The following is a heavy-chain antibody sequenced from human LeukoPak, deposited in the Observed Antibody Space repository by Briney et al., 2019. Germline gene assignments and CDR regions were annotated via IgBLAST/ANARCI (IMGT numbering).Heavy chain of an antibody. CDR3: ARDLFVGGLDV. V-gene: IGHV4-31*03. J-gene: IGHJ6*04. CDR2: IYHSGST. D-gene: IGHD3-16*01. Sequence: PSETLSLTCTLSGDSITSRAYYCSWIRQHPGTGLEWIGYIYHSGSTYYNPSLMTRVTMSVDTSKNQFSLKLTSVTAADTAVYYCARDLFVGGLDVWGKGTTVTVSS. CDR1: GDSITSRAYY.